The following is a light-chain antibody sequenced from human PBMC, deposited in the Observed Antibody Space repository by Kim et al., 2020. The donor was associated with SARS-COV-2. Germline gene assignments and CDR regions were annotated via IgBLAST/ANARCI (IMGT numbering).Light chain of an antibody. V-gene: IGKV1-8*01. CDR1: QGNSSY. Sequence: ASKGDRVTITCRASQGNSSYLAWYQQKPGKAPNLLIYAASTLKSGVPSRFSGSGSGTDFTLTISCLQSEDFATYYCQQYYSYSRTFGQGTKVDIK. CDR3: QQYYSYSRT. CDR2: AAS. J-gene: IGKJ1*01.